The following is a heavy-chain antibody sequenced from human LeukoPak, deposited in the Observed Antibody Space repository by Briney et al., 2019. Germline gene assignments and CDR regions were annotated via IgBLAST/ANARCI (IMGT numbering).Heavy chain of an antibody. CDR2: INPSGGST. Sequence: ASVKVSCKASGYTFTSYYMHWVRQAPGQGLEWMGIINPSGGSTSYAQKFQGRVTMTRDTSTSTAYMELSSLRSEDTAVYYCARNPEVYDSSGYPRYFDYWGQGTLVTVSS. V-gene: IGHV1-46*03. CDR1: GYTFTSYY. J-gene: IGHJ4*02. D-gene: IGHD3-22*01. CDR3: ARNPEVYDSSGYPRYFDY.